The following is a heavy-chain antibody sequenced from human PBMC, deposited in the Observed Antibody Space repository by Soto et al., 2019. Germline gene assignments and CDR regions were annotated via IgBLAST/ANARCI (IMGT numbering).Heavy chain of an antibody. CDR2: ISGSGGST. Sequence: VQLVESGGGLVKPGGSLRLSCAASGFTFSDYYMSWIRQAPGKGLEWVSAISGSGGSTYYADSVKGRFTISRDNSKNTLYLQMNSLRAEDTAVYYCAKRARSSFYFDYWGQGTLVTVSS. D-gene: IGHD3-16*02. J-gene: IGHJ4*02. CDR3: AKRARSSFYFDY. CDR1: GFTFSDYY. V-gene: IGHV3-23*04.